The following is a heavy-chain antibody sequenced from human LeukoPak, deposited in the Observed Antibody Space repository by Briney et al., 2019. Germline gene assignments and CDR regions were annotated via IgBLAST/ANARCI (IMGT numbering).Heavy chain of an antibody. V-gene: IGHV1-2*02. Sequence: ASVKVSCKASGYTFTGYYMHWVRQAPGQGLEWMGWINPNSGGTNYAQKFQGRVTMTRDTSISTAYMELSRLRSDDTAVYHCARIRRSGDPQKHYYFDYWGQGTLVTVSS. D-gene: IGHD4-17*01. CDR1: GYTFTGYY. CDR3: ARIRRSGDPQKHYYFDY. CDR2: INPNSGGT. J-gene: IGHJ4*02.